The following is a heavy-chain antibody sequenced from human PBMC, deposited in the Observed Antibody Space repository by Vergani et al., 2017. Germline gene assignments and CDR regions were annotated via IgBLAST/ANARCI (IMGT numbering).Heavy chain of an antibody. CDR3: AIYIVGAADY. J-gene: IGHJ4*02. CDR2: INHSGST. Sequence: QVQLQQWGAGLLKPSETLSLTCAVYGGSFSGYYWSWIRQPPGKGLEWIGEINHSGSTNYNPSLKSRVTISVDTSKNQFSLKLSSVTAADTAVYYCAIYIVGAADYWVQGTLVNVSS. D-gene: IGHD1-26*01. CDR1: GGSFSGYY. V-gene: IGHV4-34*01.